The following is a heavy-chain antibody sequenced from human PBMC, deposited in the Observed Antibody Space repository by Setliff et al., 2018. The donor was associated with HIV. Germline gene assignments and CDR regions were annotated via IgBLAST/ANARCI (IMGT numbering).Heavy chain of an antibody. J-gene: IGHJ4*02. D-gene: IGHD3-10*01. CDR3: GTYYYGSGKIDY. CDR2: IKQDGSEK. Sequence: PGGSLRLSCAASGFTFSSYWMSWVRQAPGKGLEWVANIKQDGSEKYYVDSVRGRFTISRDNSKNTLFLQMNSLRAEDTAVYYCGTYYYGSGKIDYWGQGTLVTVSS. V-gene: IGHV3-7*03. CDR1: GFTFSSYW.